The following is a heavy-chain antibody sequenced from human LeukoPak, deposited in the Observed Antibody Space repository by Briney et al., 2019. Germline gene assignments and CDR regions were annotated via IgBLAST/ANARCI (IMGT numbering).Heavy chain of an antibody. CDR2: IYYSGST. Sequence: PSETLSLTCTVYGGSISSSSYYWGWLRQPPGKGLEWIGSIYYSGSTYYNPSLKSRVTISVDTSKNQFSLKLSSVTAADTAVYYCARDRGAMVRGVIDYWGQGTLVTVSS. D-gene: IGHD3-10*01. CDR3: ARDRGAMVRGVIDY. CDR1: GGSISSSSYY. J-gene: IGHJ4*02. V-gene: IGHV4-39*02.